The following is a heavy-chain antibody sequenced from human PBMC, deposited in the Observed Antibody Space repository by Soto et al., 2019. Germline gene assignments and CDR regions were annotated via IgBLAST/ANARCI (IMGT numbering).Heavy chain of an antibody. CDR2: IDPSDTQT. V-gene: IGHV5-10-1*01. CDR3: ARQIYDSATDLNVQYYFDS. D-gene: IGHD2-15*01. J-gene: IGHJ4*02. CDR1: GYSFAGYW. Sequence: GESLKISCKGSGYSFAGYWITWVRQKPGKGLEWMGRIDPSDTQTYYSPSFRGHVTIPATKSITTVFLQWSSLRASDTAMYYCARQIYDSATDLNVQYYFDSWGQGTPVTVSS.